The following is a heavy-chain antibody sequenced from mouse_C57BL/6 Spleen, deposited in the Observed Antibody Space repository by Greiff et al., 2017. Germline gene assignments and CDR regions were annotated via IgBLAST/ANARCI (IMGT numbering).Heavy chain of an antibody. J-gene: IGHJ2*01. CDR2: IYPGSGST. CDR3: AREGIYDYDVYFDD. V-gene: IGHV1-55*01. Sequence: VQLQQPGAELVKPGASVKMSCKASGYTFTSYWITWVKQRPGQGLEWIGDIYPGSGSTNYNEKFKSKATLTVDTSSSTAYMQLSSLTSEDSAVYYCAREGIYDYDVYFDDWGQGTTLTVSS. D-gene: IGHD2-4*01. CDR1: GYTFTSYW.